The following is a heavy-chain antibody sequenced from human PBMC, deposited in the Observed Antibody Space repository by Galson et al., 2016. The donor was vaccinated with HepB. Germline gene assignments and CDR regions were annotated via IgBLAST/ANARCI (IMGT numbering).Heavy chain of an antibody. CDR3: ARVREQQLLDAFDI. J-gene: IGHJ3*02. CDR2: ISSGSSYI. V-gene: IGHV3-21*01. D-gene: IGHD6-13*01. CDR1: GYSFHTYS. Sequence: SLRLSCAASGYSFHTYSMNWVRQAPGKGLEWVASISSGSSYIYYADSVKGRFTISRDNVKKSLYLQMNSLRPEDTAVYYCARVREQQLLDAFDIWGQGTMVTVSS.